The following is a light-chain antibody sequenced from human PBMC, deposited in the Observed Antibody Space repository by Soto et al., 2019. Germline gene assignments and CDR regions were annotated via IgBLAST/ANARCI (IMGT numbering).Light chain of an antibody. J-gene: IGLJ2*01. V-gene: IGLV6-57*04. CDR1: SGSIASNY. Sequence: NFMLTQPHSVSESPGKTVTISCTRSSGSIASNYVQWYQQRPGSAPTTVIYEANQRPSGVPDRFSGSIDSSSNSASLTISGLKTEDEADYYCQSYDSSTLVFGGGTKLTVL. CDR2: EAN. CDR3: QSYDSSTLV.